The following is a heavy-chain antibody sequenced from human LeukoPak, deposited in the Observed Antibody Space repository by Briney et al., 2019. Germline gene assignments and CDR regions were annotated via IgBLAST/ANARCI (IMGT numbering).Heavy chain of an antibody. J-gene: IGHJ4*02. CDR2: ISSSGSTI. V-gene: IGHV3-48*03. CDR3: ARVMSGSGSKYFDY. Sequence: GGSLRLSCAASGFTFSSYEMNWVRQAPGKGLEWVSYISSSGSTIYYADSVKDRFTISRDNSKNTLYLQMGSLRTEDMAVYYCARVMSGSGSKYFDYWGQGTLVTVSS. D-gene: IGHD3-10*01. CDR1: GFTFSSYE.